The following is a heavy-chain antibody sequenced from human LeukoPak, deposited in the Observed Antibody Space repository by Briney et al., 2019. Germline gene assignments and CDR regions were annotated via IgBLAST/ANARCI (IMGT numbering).Heavy chain of an antibody. CDR1: GFTIRSYA. D-gene: IGHD3-10*01. CDR2: ISYDGSNK. Sequence: GGSLRLSCAASGFTIRSYAMHWVRQTPGKGLEWVAVISYDGSNKYYADSVKGRFTISRDNSKNTLYPQMNSLRAEDTAVYYCARPNRVYGSGSYVGFDYWGQGTLVTVSS. CDR3: ARPNRVYGSGSYVGFDY. V-gene: IGHV3-30*04. J-gene: IGHJ4*02.